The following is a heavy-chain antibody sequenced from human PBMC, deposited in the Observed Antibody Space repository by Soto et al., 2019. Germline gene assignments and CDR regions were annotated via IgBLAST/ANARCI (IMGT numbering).Heavy chain of an antibody. CDR3: ARASIHGSSCYFWCDP. D-gene: IGHD6-13*01. Sequence: QVQLVQSGAEVRKPGSSVKVSCKASGGTFSRYAINWVRQAPGQGLEWMGGIIPMFGTTNYAQKFKGRVTITADESTSTVYMELNTLRSEDAAVYYCARASIHGSSCYFWCDPWGQGTLVTVSS. CDR2: IIPMFGTT. J-gene: IGHJ5*01. CDR1: GGTFSRYA. V-gene: IGHV1-69*01.